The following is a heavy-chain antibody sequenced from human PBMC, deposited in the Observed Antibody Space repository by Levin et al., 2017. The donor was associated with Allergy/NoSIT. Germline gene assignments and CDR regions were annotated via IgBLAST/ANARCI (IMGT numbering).Heavy chain of an antibody. J-gene: IGHJ3*01. CDR3: TRDWHNLAFDL. CDR1: GFTLNDYW. V-gene: IGHV3-74*01. D-gene: IGHD2-21*01. Sequence: GGSLRLSCAASGFTLNDYWMHWVRQVPGKGLVWVSRILNDGITTNYADFVKGRFTISRDNAQNMLYLQMNSLRVEDSAVYYCTRDWHNLAFDLWGPGTMVSVSS. CDR2: ILNDGITT.